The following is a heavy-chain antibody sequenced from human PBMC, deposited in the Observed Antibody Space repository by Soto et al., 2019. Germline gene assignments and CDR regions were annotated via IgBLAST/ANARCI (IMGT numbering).Heavy chain of an antibody. J-gene: IGHJ4*02. CDR3: CLAAAGTYYFDY. CDR2: ISYDGSNK. V-gene: IGHV3-30-3*01. CDR1: GFTFSSYA. Sequence: SLRLSCAASGFTFSSYAMHWVRQAPGKGLEWVAVISYDGSNKYYADSVKGRFTISRDNSKNTLYLQMNSLRAEDTAVYYCCLAAAGTYYFDYWGQGTLVTVSS. D-gene: IGHD6-13*01.